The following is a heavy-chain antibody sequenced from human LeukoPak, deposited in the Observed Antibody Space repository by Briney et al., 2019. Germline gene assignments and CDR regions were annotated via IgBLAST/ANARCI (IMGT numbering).Heavy chain of an antibody. CDR1: GGSISSISSNNYH. CDR2: IYYSGST. D-gene: IGHD6-13*01. CDR3: ARVGSSSPYFDY. V-gene: IGHV4-39*01. Sequence: SETLSLTCIVSGGSISSISSNNYHWGWIRQPPGKGLEWIGSIYYSGSTYYNPSLKSRVTISVDTSKNQFSLKLSSVTAADTAVYYCARVGSSSPYFDYWGQGTLVTVSS. J-gene: IGHJ4*02.